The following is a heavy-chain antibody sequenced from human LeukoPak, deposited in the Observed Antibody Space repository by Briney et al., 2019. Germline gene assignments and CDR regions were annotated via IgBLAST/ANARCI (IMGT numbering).Heavy chain of an antibody. Sequence: ASVKVSCQVSGYTLTELSMHWVRQARGKGLEWMGGFDPEDGETIYAQKFQGRVTMTEDTSTDTAYMELSSLRSEDTAVYYCATDYDFWRGAFDIWGQGTMVTVSS. CDR2: FDPEDGET. V-gene: IGHV1-24*01. D-gene: IGHD3-3*01. CDR3: ATDYDFWRGAFDI. CDR1: GYTLTELS. J-gene: IGHJ3*02.